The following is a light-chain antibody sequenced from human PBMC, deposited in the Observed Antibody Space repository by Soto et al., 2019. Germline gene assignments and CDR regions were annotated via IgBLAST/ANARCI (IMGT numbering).Light chain of an antibody. CDR3: LQDYDFPYT. CDR1: QDISFY. CDR2: GSS. Sequence: DIPMTQSPSSLSASVGDRVTITCQASQDISFYLNWFHQKPGKAPKLLIYGSSTLETGVPSRFSGSGSGTDFTLTISSLQPEDVGTYYCLQDYDFPYTFGQGTKLEIK. J-gene: IGKJ2*01. V-gene: IGKV1-33*01.